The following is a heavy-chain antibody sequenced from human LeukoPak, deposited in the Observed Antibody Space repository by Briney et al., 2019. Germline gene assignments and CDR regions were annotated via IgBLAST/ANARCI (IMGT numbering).Heavy chain of an antibody. Sequence: HGESLKISCEGSGYSFTTYWIGWARQMSGKGLEWMGIIYPGDSDTRYSPSFQGQVTISADKSISTAYLQWSSLKASDTAMYYCARWKGGDNWFDPWGQGTLVTVSS. CDR3: ARWKGGDNWFDP. V-gene: IGHV5-51*01. CDR1: GYSFTTYW. CDR2: IYPGDSDT. J-gene: IGHJ5*02. D-gene: IGHD1-1*01.